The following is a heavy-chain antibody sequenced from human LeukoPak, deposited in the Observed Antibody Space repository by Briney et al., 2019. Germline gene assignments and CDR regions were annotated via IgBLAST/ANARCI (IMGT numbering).Heavy chain of an antibody. J-gene: IGHJ4*02. CDR1: GGSFSGYY. Sequence: SETLSLTCAVYGGSFSGYYWSWIRQPPGKGLEWIGSIYYSGSTYYNPSLKSRVTISVDTSKNQFSLKLSSVTAADTAVYYCARQKGLRVYYFDYWGQGTLVTVSS. CDR3: ARQKGLRVYYFDY. CDR2: IYYSGST. V-gene: IGHV4-34*01. D-gene: IGHD5-12*01.